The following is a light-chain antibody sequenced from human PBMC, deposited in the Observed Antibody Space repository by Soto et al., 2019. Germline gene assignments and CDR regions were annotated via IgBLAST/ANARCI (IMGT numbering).Light chain of an antibody. CDR1: QSISKY. CDR2: VAT. J-gene: IGKJ3*01. CDR3: QQSFTTPCT. Sequence: DIQMTQSPSSLSTSVGDKVTITCRASQSISKYLNWYQQKPGKAPKLLISVATSLQSEVPSRFSGDGSETYFTHSISSLQPEDSAPYYCQQSFTTPCTFGPGTKVDVK. V-gene: IGKV1-39*01.